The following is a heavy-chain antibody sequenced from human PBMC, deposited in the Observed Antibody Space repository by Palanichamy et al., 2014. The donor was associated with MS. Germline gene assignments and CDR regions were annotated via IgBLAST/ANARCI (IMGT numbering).Heavy chain of an antibody. CDR3: AREAPAGYDSIYGMDV. J-gene: IGHJ6*02. V-gene: IGHV3-33*01. CDR1: GFTFSSYG. Sequence: QVQLVESGGGVVQPGRSLRLSCAASGFTFSSYGMHWVRQAPGKGLEWVAVIWYDGSNKYYADSVKGRFTISRDNSKNTLYLQMNSLRAEDTAVYYCAREAPAGYDSIYGMDVWGQGTTVTVSS. D-gene: IGHD3-3*01. CDR2: IWYDGSNK.